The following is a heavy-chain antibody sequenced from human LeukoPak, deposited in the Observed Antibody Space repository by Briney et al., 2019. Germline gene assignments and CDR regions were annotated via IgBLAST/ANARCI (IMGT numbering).Heavy chain of an antibody. Sequence: SETLSLTCTVSGGSISSYYWSWIRQPPGKGLEWIGYIYYSGSTNYNPSLKSRATISVDTSKNQFSLKLSSVTAADTAVYYCARGLGSSDVDYWGQGTLVTVPS. D-gene: IGHD6-6*01. CDR1: GGSISSYY. CDR2: IYYSGST. V-gene: IGHV4-59*01. J-gene: IGHJ4*02. CDR3: ARGLGSSDVDY.